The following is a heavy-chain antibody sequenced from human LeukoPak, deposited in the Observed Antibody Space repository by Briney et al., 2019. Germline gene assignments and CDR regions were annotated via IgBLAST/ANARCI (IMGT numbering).Heavy chain of an antibody. J-gene: IGHJ4*02. D-gene: IGHD2-15*01. CDR2: IYTGDTT. V-gene: IGHV3-53*01. Sequence: GGSLRLSCAASGFTFSSYWMSWVRQAPGKGLEWVSSIYTGDTTEYAGSVKGRFTISRDNSKNTLYLQMNSLRTENTAVYYCATLYGGQRADGYWGQGTLVTVSS. CDR1: GFTFSSYW. CDR3: ATLYGGQRADGY.